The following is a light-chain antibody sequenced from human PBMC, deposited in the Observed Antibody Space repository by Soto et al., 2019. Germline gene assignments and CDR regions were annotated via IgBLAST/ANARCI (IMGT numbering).Light chain of an antibody. J-gene: IGLJ3*02. V-gene: IGLV2-14*01. CDR1: SIDVGGYNH. Sequence: QSALTQPASESGSPGQSITISCTGTSIDVGGYNHVSWYQQHPGKAPKLMIYEVTNRPSGVSNRFSGSKSGNTASLTISGLQAEDEADYYCSSYTISSTWVFGGGTKVTVL. CDR2: EVT. CDR3: SSYTISSTWV.